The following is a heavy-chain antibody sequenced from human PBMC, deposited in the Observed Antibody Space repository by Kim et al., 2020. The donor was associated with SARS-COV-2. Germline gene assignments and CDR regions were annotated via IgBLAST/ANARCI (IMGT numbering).Heavy chain of an antibody. Sequence: GGSLRLSCAASGLSFNNSGMHWVRQAPGKGLEWVAFISYEGSKKQYLDSLKGRFTVSRDYSKNTLYLQMNSLTAEDTAVYYCAKRGYIFELNTYYGM. CDR2: ISYEGSKK. J-gene: IGHJ6*01. CDR3: AKRGYIFELNTYYGM. CDR1: GLSFNNSG. D-gene: IGHD5-18*01. V-gene: IGHV3-30*18.